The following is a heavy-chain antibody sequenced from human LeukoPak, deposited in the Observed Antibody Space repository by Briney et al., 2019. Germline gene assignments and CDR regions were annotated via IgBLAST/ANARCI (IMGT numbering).Heavy chain of an antibody. CDR2: INAVNGNT. J-gene: IGHJ4*02. D-gene: IGHD6-13*01. Sequence: GASVKVSCKASGGTFSSYAISWVRQAPGQGLEWMGWINAVNGNTKYSPKFQGRVSITRDTSASTAYMELSSLTSEDTAVYYCARGPRAAADDYWGQGTLVTVSS. CDR1: GGTFSSYA. V-gene: IGHV1-3*01. CDR3: ARGPRAAADDY.